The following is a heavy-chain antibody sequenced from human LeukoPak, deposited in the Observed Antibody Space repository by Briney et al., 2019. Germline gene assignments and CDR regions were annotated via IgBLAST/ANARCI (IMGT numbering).Heavy chain of an antibody. Sequence: GSLRLSCAASGFTFSSFGMHWVRQAPGKGLEWVAFIRYGGSNKYYADSVKGRFTISRDNSKNVLYLQMNSLRAEDTAVYYCASCKLLLRSDWFDPWGQGTLVTVSS. CDR1: GFTFSSFG. CDR3: ASCKLLLRSDWFDP. D-gene: IGHD2-15*01. J-gene: IGHJ5*02. V-gene: IGHV3-30*02. CDR2: IRYGGSNK.